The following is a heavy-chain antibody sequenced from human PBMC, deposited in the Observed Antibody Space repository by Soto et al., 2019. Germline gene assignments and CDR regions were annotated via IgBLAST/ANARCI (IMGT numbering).Heavy chain of an antibody. CDR2: IIPIFGTA. J-gene: IGHJ5*02. CDR1: GGTFSSYA. V-gene: IGHV1-69*13. CDR3: ARERITYYYDSGGPRWFDP. Sequence: ASVKVSCKASGGTFSSYAISWVRQAPGQGLEWMGGIIPIFGTANYAQKFQGRVTITADESTSTAYMELSSLRSEDTAVYYCARERITYYYDSGGPRWFDPWGQGTLVTVSS. D-gene: IGHD3-22*01.